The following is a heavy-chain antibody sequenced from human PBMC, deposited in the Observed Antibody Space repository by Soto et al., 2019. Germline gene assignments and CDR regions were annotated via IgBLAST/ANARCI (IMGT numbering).Heavy chain of an antibody. J-gene: IGHJ4*02. CDR2: IIPIFGRA. V-gene: IGHV1-69*12. CDR3: TRWLLPTDHLYVPRN. CDR1: GGTFTSHA. D-gene: IGHD2-8*01. Sequence: QAQLVQSGAEVKKPGSSVKVSCKASGGTFTSHAINWVRQAPGQGLEWMGAIIPIFGRANYAQKFQGRVTITAGESTSTVYMELTSLRSEDTALYYCTRWLLPTDHLYVPRNWGQGTLVIVSS.